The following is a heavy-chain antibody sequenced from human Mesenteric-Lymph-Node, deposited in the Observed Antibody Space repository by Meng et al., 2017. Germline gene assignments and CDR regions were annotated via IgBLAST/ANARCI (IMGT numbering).Heavy chain of an antibody. CDR1: GYTLTELS. J-gene: IGHJ3*02. D-gene: IGHD4-17*01. V-gene: IGHV1-46*01. CDR3: ARQTHLMTTVAQVDAFDI. CDR2: INPSGGST. Sequence: ASVKVSCKVSGYTLTELSMHWVRQAPGQGLEWMGIINPSGGSTSYAQKFQGRVTMTRDTSTSTVYMELSSLRSEDTAVYYCARQTHLMTTVAQVDAFDIWGQGTMVTVSS.